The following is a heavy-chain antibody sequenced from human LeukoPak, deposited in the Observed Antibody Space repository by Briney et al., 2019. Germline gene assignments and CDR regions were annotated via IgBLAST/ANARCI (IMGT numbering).Heavy chain of an antibody. V-gene: IGHV4-34*01. Sequence: SETLSLTCAVYGGSFSGYYWSWIRQPPGKGLEWIGEINHSGSTNYNPSLKSRVTISVDTSKNQFSLKLSSVTAADTAVYYCARAGYYDILTGYYYSKYYYYGMDVWGQGTTVTVSS. J-gene: IGHJ6*02. D-gene: IGHD3-9*01. CDR2: INHSGST. CDR1: GGSFSGYY. CDR3: ARAGYYDILTGYYYSKYYYYGMDV.